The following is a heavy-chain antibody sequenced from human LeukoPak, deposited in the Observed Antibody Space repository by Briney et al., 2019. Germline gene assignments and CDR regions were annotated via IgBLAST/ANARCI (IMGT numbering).Heavy chain of an antibody. CDR3: ARSYWNDLYYYYYMDV. CDR1: GGSIRGYF. CDR2: IYYSGST. J-gene: IGHJ6*03. D-gene: IGHD1-1*01. V-gene: IGHV4-59*01. Sequence: PSETLSLTCAVYGGSIRGYFWSWLRQSPGKGLEWIGYIYYSGSTNYNPSLKSRVTISVDTSKNQFSLKLSSVTAADTAVYYCARSYWNDLYYYYYMDVWGKGTTVTISS.